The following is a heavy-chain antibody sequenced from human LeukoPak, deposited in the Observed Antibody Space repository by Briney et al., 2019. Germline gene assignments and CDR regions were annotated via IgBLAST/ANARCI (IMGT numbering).Heavy chain of an antibody. J-gene: IGHJ2*01. D-gene: IGHD5-12*01. CDR2: ISSNGGST. V-gene: IGHV3-64D*09. CDR1: GXTFSRYA. Sequence: GGSLRLSCSASGXTFSRYAMHWVRQAPGKGLEYVSVISSNGGSTYYADSVEDRFTISRDNSKNTLDLQMSGLRAEDTAVYYCVKVGYSGSSGYLDLWGRGTLVTVSS. CDR3: VKVGYSGSSGYLDL.